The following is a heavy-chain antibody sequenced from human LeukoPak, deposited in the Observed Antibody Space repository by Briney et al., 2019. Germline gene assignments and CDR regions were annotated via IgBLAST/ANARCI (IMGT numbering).Heavy chain of an antibody. CDR2: IKEDGSET. Sequence: PGGSLRLSCAASGFIFKKYWMNWVRQVPGKGLECLANIKEDGSETYYADSVKGRFTISRDNPKNLLFLQMNSLRAEDTAVYYCARDPSNYPYYYYYMDVWGKGTTVTVSS. CDR1: GFIFKKYW. J-gene: IGHJ6*03. D-gene: IGHD4-11*01. CDR3: ARDPSNYPYYYYYMDV. V-gene: IGHV3-7*01.